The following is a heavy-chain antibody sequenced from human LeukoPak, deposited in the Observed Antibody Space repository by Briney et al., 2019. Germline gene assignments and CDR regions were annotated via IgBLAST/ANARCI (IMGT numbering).Heavy chain of an antibody. CDR1: GFTFGSYA. CDR3: AKTITPFTTNWDNSLGVFDV. V-gene: IGHV3-23*01. CDR2: LPSGGGP. Sequence: PGGSLRLSCAASGFTFGSYAMNWVRQAPGRGLEWVSSLPSGGGPSYADSVKGRFTVSRDNSKNTLYLQMNSLRADDTAVYYCAKTITPFTTNWDNSLGVFDVWAKGQWSPSLQ. D-gene: IGHD1/OR15-1a*01. J-gene: IGHJ3*01.